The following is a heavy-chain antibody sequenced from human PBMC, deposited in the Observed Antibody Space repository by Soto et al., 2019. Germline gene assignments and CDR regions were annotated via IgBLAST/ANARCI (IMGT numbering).Heavy chain of an antibody. CDR2: IITAFGTT. V-gene: IGHV1-69*01. J-gene: IGHJ4*02. Sequence: QVQLVQSGPEVKKPGSSVKVSCKASGDTFNSYVITWVRQAPGQGLEWLGGIITAFGTTSYAQNFQDRLTITADEAATTVHMELSSLTSDDTAMYYCTRSYGYTFGGSLDNWGQGTLVTVSS. D-gene: IGHD5-18*01. CDR1: GDTFNSYV. CDR3: TRSYGYTFGGSLDN.